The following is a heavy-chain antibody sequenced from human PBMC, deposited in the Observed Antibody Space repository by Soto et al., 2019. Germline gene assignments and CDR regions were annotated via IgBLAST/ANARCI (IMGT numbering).Heavy chain of an antibody. CDR1: GYSFDTFG. CDR3: ARCYCSVGSCFTCWHFDL. Sequence: QVQVVQSGAEVKKPGASVKVACKASGYSFDTFGMSWVRQAPGQGLEWMGWISIEKGDTNSAQKFQVRVTMTTDTSTSTAYMELRSLRSDDTAVYSCARCYCSVGSCFTCWHFDLWGRGTLVTVSS. J-gene: IGHJ2*01. V-gene: IGHV1-18*01. D-gene: IGHD2-15*01. CDR2: ISIEKGDT.